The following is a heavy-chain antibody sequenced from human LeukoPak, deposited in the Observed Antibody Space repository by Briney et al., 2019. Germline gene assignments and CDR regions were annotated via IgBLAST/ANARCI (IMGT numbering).Heavy chain of an antibody. V-gene: IGHV4-39*07. J-gene: IGHJ4*02. Sequence: SETLSLTCTVSGDSIGSITYYWGWIRQPPGKGLEWIGSIYYSGSTYYNPSLKSRVTISLDTSKNQFSLKLSSVTAADTAVYYCARYSTSWSFDYWGQGTLVTVSS. D-gene: IGHD6-13*01. CDR2: IYYSGST. CDR1: GDSIGSITYY. CDR3: ARYSTSWSFDY.